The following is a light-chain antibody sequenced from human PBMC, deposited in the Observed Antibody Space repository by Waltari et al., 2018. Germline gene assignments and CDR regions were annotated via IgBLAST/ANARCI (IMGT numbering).Light chain of an antibody. V-gene: IGKV3-20*01. CDR2: GAS. J-gene: IGKJ1*01. CDR1: QSVNSSY. CDR3: QQYGRSLWT. Sequence: EIVLTQSPGTLSLSPGERATLSCRASQSVNSSYLAWYQQKPGQAPRLLIYGASSRATGIPDRFSGSGSGTDFTLSISRLEPEDVAVYYCQQYGRSLWTFGQGTKVEIK.